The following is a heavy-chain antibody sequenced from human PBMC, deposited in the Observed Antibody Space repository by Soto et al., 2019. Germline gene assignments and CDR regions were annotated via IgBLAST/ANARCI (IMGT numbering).Heavy chain of an antibody. CDR3: ARDHYDILTGYYPDY. CDR2: IKNNSDDK. D-gene: IGHD3-9*01. J-gene: IGHJ4*02. V-gene: IGHV3-7*01. Sequence: GGSLRLSCAASGFTFSTYWMSWLRQAPGKGLEWVSNIKNNSDDKYYVDSVRGRFTISRDNAKNSLYLQMNSLRAEDTAVYYCARDHYDILTGYYPDYWGQGTLVTVSS. CDR1: GFTFSTYW.